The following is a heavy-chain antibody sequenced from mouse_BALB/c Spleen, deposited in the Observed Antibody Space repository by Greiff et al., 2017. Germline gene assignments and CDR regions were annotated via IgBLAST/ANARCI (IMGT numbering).Heavy chain of an antibody. Sequence: QVQLQQSAAELARPGASVKMSCKASGYTFTSYTMHWVKQRPGQGLEWIGYINPSSGYTEYNQKFKDKTTLTADKSSSTAYMQLSSLTSEDSAVYYCARNLDYRYDDFDYWGQGTTLTVSS. D-gene: IGHD2-14*01. J-gene: IGHJ2*01. CDR1: GYTFTSYT. CDR3: ARNLDYRYDDFDY. CDR2: INPSSGYT. V-gene: IGHV1-4*02.